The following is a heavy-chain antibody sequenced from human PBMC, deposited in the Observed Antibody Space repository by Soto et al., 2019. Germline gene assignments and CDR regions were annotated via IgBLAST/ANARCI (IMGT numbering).Heavy chain of an antibody. CDR2: ISGSGGST. J-gene: IGHJ4*02. V-gene: IGHV3-23*01. CDR3: AKDGVWFGELLRGDY. D-gene: IGHD3-10*01. Sequence: EVQLLESGGGLVQPGGSLRLSCAASGFTFSSYAMSWVRQAPGKGLEWVSAISGSGGSTYYADSVKGRFNISRDNSKNTLYLQMNSLRAEDTAVYYCAKDGVWFGELLRGDYWGQGTLVTVSS. CDR1: GFTFSSYA.